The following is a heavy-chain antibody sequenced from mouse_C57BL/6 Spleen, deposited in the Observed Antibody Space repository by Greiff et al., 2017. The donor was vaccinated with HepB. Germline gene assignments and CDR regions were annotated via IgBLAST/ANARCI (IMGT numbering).Heavy chain of an antibody. CDR2: ISSGGSYT. CDR1: GFTFSSYG. V-gene: IGHV5-6*01. Sequence: EVQGVESGGDLVKPGGSLKLSCAASGFTFSSYGMSWVRQTPDKRLEWVATISSGGSYTYYPDSVKGRFTISRDNAKNTLYLQMSSLKSEDTAMYYCASITTVVAHWYFDVWGTRTTVTVSS. CDR3: ASITTVVAHWYFDV. D-gene: IGHD1-1*01. J-gene: IGHJ1*03.